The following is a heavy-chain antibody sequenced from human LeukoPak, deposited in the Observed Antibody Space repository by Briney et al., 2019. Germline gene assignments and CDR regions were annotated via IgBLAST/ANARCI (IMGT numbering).Heavy chain of an antibody. V-gene: IGHV4-59*08. CDR1: GGSLSSYY. Sequence: SETLSLTCTVSGGSLSSYYWSWIRQPPGKGLEWIGYIYYSGSNNYNPSLKSRVTMTVDTSKNQFSLKLRSVTAADTAVYHCARQGSDCSGGSCYYYYFDYWGQGTLVTVSS. CDR3: ARQGSDCSGGSCYYYYFDY. D-gene: IGHD2-15*01. CDR2: IYYSGSN. J-gene: IGHJ4*02.